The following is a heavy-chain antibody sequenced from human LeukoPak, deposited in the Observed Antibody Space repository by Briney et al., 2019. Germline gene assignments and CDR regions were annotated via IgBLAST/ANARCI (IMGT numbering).Heavy chain of an antibody. CDR3: ARAVVPAAIGVFDS. D-gene: IGHD2-2*01. Sequence: TLSLTCSVSGGSICSGDDYWSWSRRPPGKGLEWIGYFYYSGSTYYNPSLKSRVTISVDTSKHQSSLKLSSVTAADTAVYYCARAVVPAAIGVFDSWGQGTMVTVSS. J-gene: IGHJ3*02. CDR2: FYYSGST. CDR1: GGSICSGDDY. V-gene: IGHV4-30-4*08.